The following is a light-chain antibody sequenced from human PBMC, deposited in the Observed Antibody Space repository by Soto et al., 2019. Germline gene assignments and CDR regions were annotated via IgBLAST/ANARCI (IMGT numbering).Light chain of an antibody. CDR3: LQSYRTPLT. CDR2: GAS. V-gene: IGKV1-39*01. CDR1: QSITNY. Sequence: DIQMTQSPSSLSASVGDRVTITCRSSQSITNYLSWYQQKPGKAPNLLIFGASTLQSGVPSRFSASGSGTDYTLTISSLQPEDFATYYCLQSYRTPLTFGGGTKVDIK. J-gene: IGKJ4*01.